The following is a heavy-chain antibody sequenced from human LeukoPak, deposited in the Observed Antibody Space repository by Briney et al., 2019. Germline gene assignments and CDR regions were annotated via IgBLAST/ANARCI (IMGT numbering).Heavy chain of an antibody. V-gene: IGHV3-21*01. D-gene: IGHD6-19*01. CDR1: GFTFSSYS. Sequence: GGSLRLSCAASGFTFSSYSMNWVRQAPGKGLEWVSSISSSSSYIYYADSAKGRFTISRDNAKNSLYLQMNSLRAEDTAVYYCARSSGWYLGYFDYWGQGTLVTVSS. J-gene: IGHJ4*02. CDR3: ARSSGWYLGYFDY. CDR2: ISSSSSYI.